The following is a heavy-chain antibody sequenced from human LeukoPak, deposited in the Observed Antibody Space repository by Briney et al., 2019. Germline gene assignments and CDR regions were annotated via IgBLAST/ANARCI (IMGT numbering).Heavy chain of an antibody. CDR2: IYFNGNT. D-gene: IGHD1-26*01. CDR1: GGSISTYF. J-gene: IGHJ4*02. V-gene: IGHV4-4*07. CDR3: ARFSGSFSD. Sequence: KPSETLSFTCTVSGGSISTYFWTWIRQPAGKGLEWIGRIYFNGNTNYNPSLKSRVSMSVDTSKNQFSLKLSSVTAADTAIYYCARFSGSFSDWGQGTLVTVSS.